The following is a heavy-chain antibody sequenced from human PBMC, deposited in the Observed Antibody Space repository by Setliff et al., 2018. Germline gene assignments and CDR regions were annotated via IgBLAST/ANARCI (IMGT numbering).Heavy chain of an antibody. V-gene: IGHV4-4*08. J-gene: IGHJ6*03. CDR1: GGSLSSYY. D-gene: IGHD1-26*01. CDR2: IYASGST. CDR3: ARAPPNRYSGSYEYFYMDV. Sequence: PSETLSLTCTVSGGSLSSYYWSWIRQPPGQGLEWIGYIYASGSTNYHPSLKSRVTLSVDTSTNQFSLKVSSLTAADTAVYYLARAPPNRYSGSYEYFYMDVWGKGTTVTVSS.